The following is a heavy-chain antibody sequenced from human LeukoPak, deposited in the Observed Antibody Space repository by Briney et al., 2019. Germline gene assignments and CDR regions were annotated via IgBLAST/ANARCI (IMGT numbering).Heavy chain of an antibody. J-gene: IGHJ4*02. Sequence: SVKVSCKASGGTFSTYAISWVRQAPGQGLEWVGRIVPILVTANYAQNFQGRVTITADRPTTTAYMELSSLRSEDTAVYYCARVPQGSSWPYYFDYWGEGTLVTLSS. D-gene: IGHD6-13*01. CDR3: ARVPQGSSWPYYFDY. CDR1: GGTFSTYA. V-gene: IGHV1-69*04. CDR2: IVPILVTA.